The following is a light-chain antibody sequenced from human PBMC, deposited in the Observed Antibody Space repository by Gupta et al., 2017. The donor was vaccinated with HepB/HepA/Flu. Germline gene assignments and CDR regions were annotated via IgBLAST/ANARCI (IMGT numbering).Light chain of an antibody. V-gene: IGLV1-40*01. CDR3: QSFDNSLRGTV. CDR2: GNN. Sequence: QSVLTQPPSVSGAPGQKITISCTWSSSNIGAGNHVHWYQQLPGAAPKVLIYGNNNRPSEVPDRFSGSTSGTSASLAITGLQAEDEADYYCQSFDNSLRGTVFGGGTKVAVL. CDR1: SSNIGAGNH. J-gene: IGLJ1*01.